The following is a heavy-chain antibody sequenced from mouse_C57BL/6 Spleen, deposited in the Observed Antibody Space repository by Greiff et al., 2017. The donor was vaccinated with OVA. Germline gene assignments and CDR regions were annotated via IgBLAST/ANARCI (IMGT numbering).Heavy chain of an antibody. Sequence: QVQLQQPGAELVRPGSSVKLSCKASGYTFTSYWMAWVKQRPGQGLEWIGNIYPTDSETNYNQKFKDKATLTVDKSSSTAYMQLSSLTSEDSAVYYCARDKILYYFDYWGQGTTLTVSS. CDR3: ARDKILYYFDY. J-gene: IGHJ2*01. CDR2: IYPTDSET. V-gene: IGHV1-61*01. CDR1: GYTFTSYW.